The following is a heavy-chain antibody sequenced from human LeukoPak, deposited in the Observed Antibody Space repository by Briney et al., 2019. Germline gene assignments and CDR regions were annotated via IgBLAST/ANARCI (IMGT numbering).Heavy chain of an antibody. CDR2: IYYSGST. CDR3: ARDLGYSSGWYGGFDY. J-gene: IGHJ4*02. CDR1: GGSVSSGSYY. V-gene: IGHV4-61*01. D-gene: IGHD6-19*01. Sequence: MASETLSLTCTVSGGSVSSGSYYWSWIRQPPGKGLEWIGYIYYSGSTNYNPSLKSRVTISADTSKNQFSLKLSSVTAADTAVYYCARDLGYSSGWYGGFDYWGQGTLVTVSS.